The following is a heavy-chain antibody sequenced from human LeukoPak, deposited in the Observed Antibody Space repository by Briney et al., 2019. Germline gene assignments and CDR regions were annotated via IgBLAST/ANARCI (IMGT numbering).Heavy chain of an antibody. CDR1: GFTFSTSW. D-gene: IGHD5-18*01. V-gene: IGHV3-7*01. CDR2: IKQDGSGQ. Sequence: GGSLRLSCAASGFTFSTSWMTWVRQTPGKGLEWVASIKQDGSGQYYVDSVKGRFTISRDNAKKSLYLQMNSLRAEDTAVYYCARDVGYGWGQGTLVTVSS. J-gene: IGHJ4*02. CDR3: ARDVGYG.